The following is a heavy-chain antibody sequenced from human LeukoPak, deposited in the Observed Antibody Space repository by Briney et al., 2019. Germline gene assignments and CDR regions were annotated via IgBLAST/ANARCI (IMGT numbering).Heavy chain of an antibody. CDR3: ARAVGGDPDNWFDP. Sequence: GASVKVSCKVSGYTLTELSMHWVRQAPGQGLEWMGRIIPILGIANYAQKFQGRVTITADKSTSTAYMELSSLRSEDTAVYYCARAVGGDPDNWFDPWGQGTLVTVSS. CDR1: GYTLTELS. CDR2: IIPILGIA. J-gene: IGHJ5*02. V-gene: IGHV1-69*04. D-gene: IGHD2-21*02.